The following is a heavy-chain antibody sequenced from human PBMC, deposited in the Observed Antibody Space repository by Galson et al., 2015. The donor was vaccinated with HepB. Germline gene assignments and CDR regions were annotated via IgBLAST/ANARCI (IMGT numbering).Heavy chain of an antibody. CDR1: GFTFSSYW. CDR3: ARRTGSYFDVTLGHFDY. CDR2: IKQNGHET. Sequence: SLRLSCAASGFTFSSYWMSWVRQVPGKGLEWVASIKQNGHETYYLDSVKGRFTISRDNAKNSLYLQMSSLRAEDTAVYYCARRTGSYFDVTLGHFDYWGQGILVTVSS. V-gene: IGHV3-7*01. J-gene: IGHJ4*02. D-gene: IGHD1-26*01.